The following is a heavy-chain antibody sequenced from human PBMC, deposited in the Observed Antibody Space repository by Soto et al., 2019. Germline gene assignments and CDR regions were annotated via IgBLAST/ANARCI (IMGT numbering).Heavy chain of an antibody. CDR1: GGSISSGDYY. Sequence: SETLSLTCTVSGGSISSGDYYWSWLRQPPGKGLEWIGYIYYSGRTYYNPSLKSRVTISVDTSKNQFSLKLSSVTAADTPVYYCAREDYGSGSSYYYYGMDVWGQGTTVTVSS. D-gene: IGHD3-10*01. CDR3: AREDYGSGSSYYYYGMDV. J-gene: IGHJ6*02. CDR2: IYYSGRT. V-gene: IGHV4-30-4*01.